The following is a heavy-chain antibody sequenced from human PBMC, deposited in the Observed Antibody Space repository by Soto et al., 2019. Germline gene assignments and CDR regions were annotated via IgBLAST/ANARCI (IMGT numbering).Heavy chain of an antibody. J-gene: IGHJ4*02. CDR3: ARTNYDYVWGSYRFDY. CDR1: GGSINSGDYY. Sequence: QVQLQESGPGLVKPSQTLSLTCTVSGGSINSGDYYWSWIRQPPGKGLEWIGNISYSGTTYYKPSVRSRITLSLDTSKNQFSLRLASVTAADTAVYYCARTNYDYVWGSYRFDYWGQGTLVTVSS. D-gene: IGHD3-16*02. V-gene: IGHV4-30-4*01. CDR2: ISYSGTT.